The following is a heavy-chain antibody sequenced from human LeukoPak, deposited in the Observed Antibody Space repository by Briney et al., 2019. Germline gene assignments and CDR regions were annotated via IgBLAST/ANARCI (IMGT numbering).Heavy chain of an antibody. V-gene: IGHV1-2*02. Sequence: GASVKVSCKASGYTFTGYYMHWVRQAPGQGLEWMGWINPNSGGTNYAQNFQGRVTMTRDTSISTAYMELSSLKPDDTAVYYCARQSSANDYAFDYWGQGTLVTVSS. CDR2: INPNSGGT. CDR3: ARQSSANDYAFDY. CDR1: GYTFTGYY. D-gene: IGHD5-12*01. J-gene: IGHJ4*02.